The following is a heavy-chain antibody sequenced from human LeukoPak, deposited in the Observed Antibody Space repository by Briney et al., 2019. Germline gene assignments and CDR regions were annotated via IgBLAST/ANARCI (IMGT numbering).Heavy chain of an antibody. D-gene: IGHD6-19*01. CDR1: GYTFTSYG. Sequence: ASVKVSCKASGYTFTSYGISWVRQAPGQGLEWMGWISAYNGNTNYAQKLQGRVTMTTDTSTSTAYMELRSLRSDDTAVYYCARAPDSSGWYDWSREGGYYFDYWGQGTLVTVSS. CDR3: ARAPDSSGWYDWSREGGYYFDY. J-gene: IGHJ4*02. V-gene: IGHV1-18*01. CDR2: ISAYNGNT.